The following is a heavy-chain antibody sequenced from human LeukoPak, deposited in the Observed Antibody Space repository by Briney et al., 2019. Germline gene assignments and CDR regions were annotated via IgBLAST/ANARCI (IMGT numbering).Heavy chain of an antibody. V-gene: IGHV3-11*01. CDR1: GFTFSDYY. CDR2: ISSSGSTI. CDR3: ARETYDYGDSFDY. D-gene: IGHD4-17*01. J-gene: IGHJ4*02. Sequence: GGSLRLSCAASGFTFSDYYMSWIRQAPGKGLEWVSYISSSGSTIYYADSVKGRFTISRDNAKNSPYLQMNSLRAEDTTVYYCARETYDYGDSFDYWGQGTLVTVSS.